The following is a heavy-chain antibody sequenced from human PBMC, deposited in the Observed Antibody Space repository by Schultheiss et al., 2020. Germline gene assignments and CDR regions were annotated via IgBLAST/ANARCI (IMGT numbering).Heavy chain of an antibody. CDR2: ISYDGSNK. CDR3: ARSNAGLDYNGMDV. CDR1: GFTFSSYG. D-gene: IGHD2-8*01. V-gene: IGHV3-30*03. J-gene: IGHJ6*02. Sequence: GSLRLSCAASGFTFSSYGMHWVRQAPGKGLEWVAVISYDGSNKYYADSVKGRFTISRDNSKNTLYLQMNSLRAEDTAVYYCARSNAGLDYNGMDVWGQGTTVTVSS.